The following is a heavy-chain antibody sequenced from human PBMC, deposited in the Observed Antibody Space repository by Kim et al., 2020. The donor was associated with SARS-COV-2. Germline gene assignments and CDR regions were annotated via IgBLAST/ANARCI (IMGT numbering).Heavy chain of an antibody. CDR1: GGSFSGYY. Sequence: SETLSLTCAVYGGSFSGYYWSWIRQPPGKGLEWIGEINHSGSTNYNPSLKSRVTISVDTSKNQFSLKLSSVTAADTAVYYCAREEGVYGSGSFDYYGMDVWGQGTTVTVSS. J-gene: IGHJ6*02. D-gene: IGHD3-10*01. CDR2: INHSGST. V-gene: IGHV4-34*01. CDR3: AREEGVYGSGSFDYYGMDV.